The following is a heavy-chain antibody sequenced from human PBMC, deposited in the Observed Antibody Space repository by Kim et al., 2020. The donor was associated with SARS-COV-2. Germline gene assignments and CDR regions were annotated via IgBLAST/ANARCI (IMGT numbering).Heavy chain of an antibody. CDR1: GGSFSGYY. V-gene: IGHV4-34*01. CDR3: ARVGRIQLWLTGLRAYFDY. D-gene: IGHD5-18*01. J-gene: IGHJ4*02. CDR2: INHSGST. Sequence: SETLSLTCAVYGGSFSGYYWSWIRQPPGKGLEWIGEINHSGSTNYNPSLKSRVTISVDTSKNQFSLKLSSVTAADTAVYYCARVGRIQLWLTGLRAYFDYWGQGTLVTVSS.